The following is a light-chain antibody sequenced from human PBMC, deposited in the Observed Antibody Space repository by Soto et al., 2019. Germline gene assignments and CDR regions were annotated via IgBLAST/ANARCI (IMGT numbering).Light chain of an antibody. CDR2: KVS. CDR1: QSLIHSDGDTY. V-gene: IGKV2-30*02. J-gene: IGKJ1*01. CDR3: MQGTHWPWT. Sequence: DVVMTQSLLSLPVTLGQPASISCRSSQSLIHSDGDTYLNWFQQRPGQSPRRLIYKVSDRDSGVPDRLSGKGSGTDFPLKIRKVEAEDVGIYYCMQGTHWPWTFGQGTEVEIK.